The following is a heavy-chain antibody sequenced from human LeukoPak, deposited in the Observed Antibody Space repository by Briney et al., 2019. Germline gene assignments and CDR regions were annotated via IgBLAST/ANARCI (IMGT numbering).Heavy chain of an antibody. V-gene: IGHV1-2*04. D-gene: IGHD3-9*01. CDR3: ARAYYDILTGYYNGNYYYGMDV. Sequence: ASVKVSCKASGYTFTSYGISWVRQAPGQGLEWMGWINPNSGGTNYAQKFQGWVTMTRDTSISTAYMELSRLRSDDTAVYYCARAYYDILTGYYNGNYYYGMDVWGQGTTVTVSS. CDR2: INPNSGGT. CDR1: GYTFTSYG. J-gene: IGHJ6*02.